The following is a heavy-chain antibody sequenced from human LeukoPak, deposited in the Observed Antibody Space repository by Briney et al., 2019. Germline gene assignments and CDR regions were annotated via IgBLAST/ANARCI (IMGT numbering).Heavy chain of an antibody. D-gene: IGHD3-22*01. CDR3: ARDAYYYDSSGLFDY. V-gene: IGHV3-30-3*01. J-gene: IGHJ4*02. CDR1: GFTFSSYA. CDR2: ISYDGSSK. Sequence: GGSLRLSCAASGFTFSSYAMHWVRQAPGKGLEWVAVISYDGSSKYYADSVKGRFTISRDNSKNTLYLQMNSLRAEDTAVYYCARDAYYYDSSGLFDYWGQGTLVTVSS.